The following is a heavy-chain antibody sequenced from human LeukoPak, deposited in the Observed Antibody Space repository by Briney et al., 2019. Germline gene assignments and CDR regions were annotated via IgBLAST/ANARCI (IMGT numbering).Heavy chain of an antibody. CDR3: ARGGSYTSGYY. V-gene: IGHV1-2*02. CDR1: GYTFTDYY. Sequence: ASVKVSCKASGYTFTDYYIHWIRQAPGQGLEWMGWISSYSGGTTYAQNFRGRVTMTRDTSISTAYMELSSPRSDDTAVYYCARGGSYTSGYYWGQGTLVTVSS. D-gene: IGHD5-18*01. J-gene: IGHJ4*02. CDR2: ISSYSGGT.